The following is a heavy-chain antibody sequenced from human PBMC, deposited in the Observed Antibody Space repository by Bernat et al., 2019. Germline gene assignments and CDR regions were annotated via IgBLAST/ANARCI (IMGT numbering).Heavy chain of an antibody. Sequence: QVQLVQSGAEVKKPGASVKASCKASGYTFTGYYMHWVRQAPGQGLEWMGWINPNSGGTNYAQKFQGWVTMTRDTSISTAYMELSRLRSDDMAVYYCARDLSYSSSWGEYYFDYWGQGTLVTVSS. CDR2: INPNSGGT. V-gene: IGHV1-2*04. D-gene: IGHD6-6*01. CDR1: GYTFTGYY. CDR3: ARDLSYSSSWGEYYFDY. J-gene: IGHJ4*02.